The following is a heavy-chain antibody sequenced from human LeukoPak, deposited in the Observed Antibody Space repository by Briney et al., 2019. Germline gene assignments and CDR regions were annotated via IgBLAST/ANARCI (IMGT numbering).Heavy chain of an antibody. J-gene: IGHJ5*02. CDR3: ARGVWSSSSTLRSWFDP. CDR1: GYTFTGYY. D-gene: IGHD6-6*01. V-gene: IGHV1-2*02. Sequence: ASVKVSCKASGYTFTGYYMHWVRQAPGQGLEWMGWINPNSGGTNYAQKFQGRVTMTRDTSISTAYMELSRLRSDDTAVYYCARGVWSSSSTLRSWFDPWGQGTLVTASS. CDR2: INPNSGGT.